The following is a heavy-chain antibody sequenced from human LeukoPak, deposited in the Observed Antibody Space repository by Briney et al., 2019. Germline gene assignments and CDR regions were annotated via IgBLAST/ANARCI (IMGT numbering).Heavy chain of an antibody. J-gene: IGHJ4*02. D-gene: IGHD3-3*01. CDR2: IYYSGST. CDR1: GGSISIYY. V-gene: IGHV4-59*01. Sequence: PSETLSLTCTVSGGSISIYYWSWIRQPPGKGLEWIGYIYYSGSTNYNPSLKSRVTISVDTSKNQFSLKLSSVTAADTAVYYCARYYDFWSGHNGPSYYFDYWGQGTLVTVSS. CDR3: ARYYDFWSGHNGPSYYFDY.